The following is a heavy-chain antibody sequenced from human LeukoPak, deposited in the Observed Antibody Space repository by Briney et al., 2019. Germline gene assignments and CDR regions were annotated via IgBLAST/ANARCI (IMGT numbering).Heavy chain of an antibody. J-gene: IGHJ4*02. D-gene: IGHD6-13*01. CDR3: ARGLGRQQLVSPFDY. CDR2: IYHSGTI. CDR1: GYSISSGYY. Sequence: TSETLSLTCTVSGYSISSGYYWGWIRQPPGKGLERLASIYHSGTIYYNPSLKSRVTISVDTSKNQFSLKLTSVTAADTAVYYCARGLGRQQLVSPFDYWGQGTLVTVSS. V-gene: IGHV4-38-2*02.